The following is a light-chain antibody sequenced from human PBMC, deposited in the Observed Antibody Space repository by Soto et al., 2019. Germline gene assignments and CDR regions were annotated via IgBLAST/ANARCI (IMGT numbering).Light chain of an antibody. CDR3: QQYVTSPFT. Sequence: EIVLTQSPGTLSLSPGERATLSCRTSQSVSSNYFAWFQQKPGQAPRLLIYAASTRATGIPDRFSGSGSGTDFTLTISRLEPEDLAVYHCQQYVTSPFTFGQGTKLEVK. CDR1: QSVSSNY. V-gene: IGKV3-20*01. CDR2: AAS. J-gene: IGKJ2*01.